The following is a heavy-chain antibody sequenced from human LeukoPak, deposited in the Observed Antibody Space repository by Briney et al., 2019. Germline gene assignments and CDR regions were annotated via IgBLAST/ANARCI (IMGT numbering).Heavy chain of an antibody. D-gene: IGHD5-18*01. CDR2: TSHDEGNK. CDR3: ARGPGLAMGKGYFDY. J-gene: IGHJ4*02. CDR1: GSTFSNYA. Sequence: PGKSLRLSCAASGSTFSNYAMHWVRQAPGKGLEWVAATSHDEGNKYYADSVKGRFTISRDNSRNTLYLEVNSLRTDDTAVYYCARGPGLAMGKGYFDYCGQGTLVTVSS. V-gene: IGHV3-30-3*01.